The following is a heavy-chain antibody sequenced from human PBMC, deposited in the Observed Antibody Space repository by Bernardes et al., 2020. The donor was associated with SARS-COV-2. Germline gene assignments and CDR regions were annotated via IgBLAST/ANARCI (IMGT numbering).Heavy chain of an antibody. D-gene: IGHD2-15*01. CDR2: IRQDGSER. J-gene: IGHJ3*01. V-gene: IGHV3-7*03. Sequence: GSLRLSCPASGFAISTYWMNWVRQAPGKGLEWVANIRQDGSERHHVDSVRGRFTISRDNSKNSLYLQMDSLRAEDTAVYYCARDTSATCGLDVWGQGTMVTVSS. CDR1: GFAISTYW. CDR3: ARDTSATCGLDV.